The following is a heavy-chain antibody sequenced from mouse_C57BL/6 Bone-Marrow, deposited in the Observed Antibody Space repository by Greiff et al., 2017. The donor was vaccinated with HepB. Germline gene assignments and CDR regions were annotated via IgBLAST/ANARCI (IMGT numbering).Heavy chain of an antibody. D-gene: IGHD2-4*01. V-gene: IGHV5-12*01. CDR1: GFTFSDYY. CDR2: ISNGGGST. CDR3: ARHGGLRRPPFDY. J-gene: IGHJ2*01. Sequence: EVHLVESGGGLVQPGGSLKLSCAASGFTFSDYYMYWVRQTPEKRLEWVAYISNGGGSTYYPDTVKGRFTISRDNAKNTLYLQMSRLKSEDTAMYYCARHGGLRRPPFDYWGQGTTLTVSS.